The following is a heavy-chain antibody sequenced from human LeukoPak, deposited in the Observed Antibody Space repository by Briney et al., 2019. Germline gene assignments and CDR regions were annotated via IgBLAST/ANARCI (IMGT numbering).Heavy chain of an antibody. Sequence: GGSLRLSCTASGFTLGDFAMNCVRQAPGKGLEGVGFIKTKVYGGTTEYAASVKGIFTISRDDSNAIAYLQMNSLKPEDTAVYFCTRDHRDDWNPGYYFDYWGQGTLVTVSS. CDR3: TRDHRDDWNPGYYFDY. J-gene: IGHJ4*02. V-gene: IGHV3-49*04. CDR1: GFTLGDFA. D-gene: IGHD1-1*01. CDR2: IKTKVYGGTT.